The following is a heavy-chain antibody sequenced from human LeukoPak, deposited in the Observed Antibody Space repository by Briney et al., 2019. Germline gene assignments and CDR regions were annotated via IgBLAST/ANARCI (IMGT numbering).Heavy chain of an antibody. CDR2: SYYSGSA. V-gene: IGHV4-59*08. D-gene: IGHD4-23*01. J-gene: IGHJ2*01. CDR1: GGSISSYY. Sequence: SETLSLTCTVSGGSISSYYWSWIRQPPGKGLEWIGYSYYSGSANYNPSFKSRVTISVDTSKNQFSLTLNSLTAADTAVYYCARRMGGNSSGWYFDLWGRGTLVTVSS. CDR3: ARRMGGNSSGWYFDL.